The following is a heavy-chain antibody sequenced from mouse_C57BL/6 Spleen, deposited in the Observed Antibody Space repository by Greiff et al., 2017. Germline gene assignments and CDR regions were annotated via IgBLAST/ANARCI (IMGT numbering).Heavy chain of an antibody. CDR2: ISSGGDYI. V-gene: IGHV5-9-1*02. Sequence: EVQLVESGEGLVKPGGSLKLSCAASGFTFSSYAMSWVRQTPEKRLEWVAYISSGGDYIYYADTVKGRFTISRDNARNTLYLQMSSLKSEDTAMYYCTRENYYGSSYVGHWYFDVWGTGTTVTVSS. CDR3: TRENYYGSSYVGHWYFDV. D-gene: IGHD1-1*01. J-gene: IGHJ1*03. CDR1: GFTFSSYA.